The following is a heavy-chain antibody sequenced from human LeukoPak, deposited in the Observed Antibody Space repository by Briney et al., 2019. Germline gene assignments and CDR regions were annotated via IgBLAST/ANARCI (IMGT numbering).Heavy chain of an antibody. Sequence: SETLSLTCTVSGGSISSYYWSRIRQHPGKGLEWIGYIYSSGSAYYNPSLKSRVTISIDTSKNQFSLMLSSVTAADTAVYYCARGLATAQGAAAMPLWGQGTLVTVSS. CDR1: GGSISSYY. V-gene: IGHV4-59*06. CDR3: ARGLATAQGAAAMPL. CDR2: IYSSGSA. D-gene: IGHD2-2*01. J-gene: IGHJ4*02.